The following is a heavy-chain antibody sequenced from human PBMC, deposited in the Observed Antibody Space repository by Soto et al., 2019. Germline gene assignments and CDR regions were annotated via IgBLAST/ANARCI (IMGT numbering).Heavy chain of an antibody. J-gene: IGHJ3*02. V-gene: IGHV3-48*02. CDR3: ARIERGYSGYGNDAFDI. Sequence: GGSLRLSCAASGFTFSSYSMNWVRQAPGKGLEWVPYISSSSSTIYYAGSVKGRFTISRDNAKNSLYLQMNSLRDEDTAVYYCARIERGYSGYGNDAFDIWGQGTMVTVSS. D-gene: IGHD5-12*01. CDR2: ISSSSSTI. CDR1: GFTFSSYS.